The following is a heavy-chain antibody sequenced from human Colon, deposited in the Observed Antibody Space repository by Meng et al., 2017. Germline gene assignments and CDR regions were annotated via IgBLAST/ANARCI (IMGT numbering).Heavy chain of an antibody. V-gene: IGHV1-18*01. CDR2: FVNNVDT. Sequence: QGARLQSGAEGKKPGALWRVSCDAIGYTFDSYGSSWLRQAPGQGLEWMGWFVNNVDTYSAQKFQGRVTMTTDTHTSTAFMELRSLRSDDTAVYYCARGTPGRSYSNYWGQGTLVTVSS. CDR3: ARGTPGRSYSNY. J-gene: IGHJ4*02. D-gene: IGHD3-10*01. CDR1: GYTFDSYG.